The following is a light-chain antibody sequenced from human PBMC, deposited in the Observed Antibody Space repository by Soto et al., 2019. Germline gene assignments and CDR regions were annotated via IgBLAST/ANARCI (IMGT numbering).Light chain of an antibody. CDR2: DVT. CDR1: SSDVGCYNY. CDR3: SSYTTPTTSCV. V-gene: IGLV2-14*03. Sequence: QSVLTQPASVSGSLGQSITISCTGTSSDVGCYNYVSWYQQFPGQAPNLIIYDVTNRPSGVSSRFSGSKSGNRASLTISGLQAEDEADYYCSSYTTPTTSCVFGTGTKLTVL. J-gene: IGLJ1*01.